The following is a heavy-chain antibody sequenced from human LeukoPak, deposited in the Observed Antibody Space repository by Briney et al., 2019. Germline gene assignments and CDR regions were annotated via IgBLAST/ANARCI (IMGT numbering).Heavy chain of an antibody. CDR1: GFTFSSYW. CDR2: INNDGSST. D-gene: IGHD2-21*01. J-gene: IGHJ4*02. V-gene: IGHV3-74*01. CDR3: ARLVVTSAGDY. Sequence: GGSLRLSCAASGFTFSSYWMHWVRQAPGKGLVWVSRINNDGSSTSYADSVKGRFTISRDNAKNTLYLQMNSLRAEDTAVYYCARLVVTSAGDYWGQGTLVTVSS.